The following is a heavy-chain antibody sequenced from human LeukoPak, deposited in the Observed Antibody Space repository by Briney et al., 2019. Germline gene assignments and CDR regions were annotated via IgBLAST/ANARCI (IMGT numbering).Heavy chain of an antibody. Sequence: WGSLRLSCAASGFTFSSYGMHWVRQAPGKGLEWVAVIWYDGSNKYYADSVKGRFTISRDNSKNTLYLQMNSLRAEDTAVYYCARALRSGPPPADYWGQGTLVTVSS. J-gene: IGHJ4*02. CDR1: GFTFSSYG. CDR3: ARALRSGPPPADY. CDR2: IWYDGSNK. V-gene: IGHV3-33*01. D-gene: IGHD2-8*02.